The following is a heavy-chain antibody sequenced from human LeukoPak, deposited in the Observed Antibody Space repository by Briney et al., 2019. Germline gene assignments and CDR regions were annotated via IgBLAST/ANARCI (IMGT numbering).Heavy chain of an antibody. D-gene: IGHD3/OR15-3a*01. CDR3: ARDLWTSETEDFSDY. CDR2: ISHDGNGK. Sequence: GGSLRLSCAASGFTFSSYAMSWARQAPGKGLDWVTIISHDGNGKHYADSVKGRFTVSRDNSKNMLYLQMNSLRLDDTAVYFCARDLWTSETEDFSDYWGQGTLVTVSS. CDR1: GFTFSSYA. V-gene: IGHV3-30-3*01. J-gene: IGHJ4*02.